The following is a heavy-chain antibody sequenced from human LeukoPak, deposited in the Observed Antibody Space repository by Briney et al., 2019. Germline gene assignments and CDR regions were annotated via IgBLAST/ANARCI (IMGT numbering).Heavy chain of an antibody. Sequence: GESLKITCKGSGYSFTTHWIGWVRQMPGKGLELMGIIYPGGSDIRYSPSFQGQVIISADKSISTAYLQWSSLKASDTAMYYCARLPYCGGDCYPNWFDPWGQGTLVTVSS. D-gene: IGHD2-21*02. V-gene: IGHV5-51*01. CDR2: IYPGGSDI. J-gene: IGHJ5*02. CDR1: GYSFTTHW. CDR3: ARLPYCGGDCYPNWFDP.